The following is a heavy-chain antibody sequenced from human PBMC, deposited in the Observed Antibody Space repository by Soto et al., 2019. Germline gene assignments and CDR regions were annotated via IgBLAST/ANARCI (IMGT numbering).Heavy chain of an antibody. D-gene: IGHD3-3*01. CDR1: GYPFDTYG. CDR3: ARDSHEFWNYYLFDP. J-gene: IGHJ5*02. Sequence: ASVKVSCKASGYPFDTYGINWVRQAPGQRPEGMGWISAYHGQTDYAQNFQGRVTMATDTSTNTSYMELRNLSSDDTAVYYCARDSHEFWNYYLFDPWGPGTLVTVSS. V-gene: IGHV1-18*01. CDR2: ISAYHGQT.